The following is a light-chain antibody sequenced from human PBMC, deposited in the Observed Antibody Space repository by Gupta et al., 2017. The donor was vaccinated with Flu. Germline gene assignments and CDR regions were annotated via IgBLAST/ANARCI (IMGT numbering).Light chain of an antibody. CDR3: CAYAGPYFVI. CDR2: DVS. Sequence: SVTISCTGTSSDGGGYVYVSWYQQYPGTDPKGSMHDVSERSSGVPYRGSGTRSGSNASPTXSXLQAEDXADDDCCAYAGPYFVIFGGGTKLTVL. V-gene: IGLV2-11*02. CDR1: SSDGGGYVY. J-gene: IGLJ2*01.